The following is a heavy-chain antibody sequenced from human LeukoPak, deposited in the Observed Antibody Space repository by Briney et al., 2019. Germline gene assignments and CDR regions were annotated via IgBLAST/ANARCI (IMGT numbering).Heavy chain of an antibody. CDR1: GFTFSNYN. V-gene: IGHV3-21*01. CDR3: ARDFYDSSGYYYDY. Sequence: GGSLRLSCAAPGFTFSNYNMNWVRQAPGKGLEWISSITSSSSYKFYADSVKGRFTISRDNAKNSLYLQMNSLRAEDTAVYYCARDFYDSSGYYYDYWGQGTLVTVSS. J-gene: IGHJ4*02. CDR2: ITSSSSYK. D-gene: IGHD3-22*01.